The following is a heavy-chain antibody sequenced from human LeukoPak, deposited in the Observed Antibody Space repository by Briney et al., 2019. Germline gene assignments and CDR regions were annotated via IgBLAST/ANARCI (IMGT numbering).Heavy chain of an antibody. V-gene: IGHV1-46*01. CDR1: GYTFTSYY. D-gene: IGHD6-13*01. CDR2: INPSGGST. Sequence: ASVKVSCKAFGYTFTSYYMHWVRQAPGQGLEWMGIINPSGGSTSYAQKFQGRVTMTRDMSTSTVYMELSSLRSEDTAVYYCASGPYSSSWYGATYYYYYMDVWGKGTTVTVSS. CDR3: ASGPYSSSWYGATYYYYYMDV. J-gene: IGHJ6*03.